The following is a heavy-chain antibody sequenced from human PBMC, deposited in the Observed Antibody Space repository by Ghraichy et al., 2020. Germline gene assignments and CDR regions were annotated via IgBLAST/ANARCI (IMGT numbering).Heavy chain of an antibody. Sequence: KVSCKASGGTFSSYAISWVRQAPGQGLEWMGGIIPIFGIANYAQKFQGRVTITADESTSTAYMELSSLRSEDTAMYYCARSDEYCSGGSCYSFDYWGQGTLVTVSS. CDR1: GGTFSSYA. CDR2: IIPIFGIA. D-gene: IGHD2-15*01. V-gene: IGHV1-69*01. CDR3: ARSDEYCSGGSCYSFDY. J-gene: IGHJ4*02.